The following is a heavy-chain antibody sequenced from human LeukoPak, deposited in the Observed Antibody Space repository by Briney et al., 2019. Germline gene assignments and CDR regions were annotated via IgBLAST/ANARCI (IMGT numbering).Heavy chain of an antibody. Sequence: ASVKVSCKASGYTFTSYDINWVRQATGQGLEWMGWISAYNGNTNYAQKLQGRVTMTTDTSTSTAYMELRSLRSDDTAVYYCARVPLYSSSWYYFDYWGQGTLVTVSS. J-gene: IGHJ4*02. CDR3: ARVPLYSSSWYYFDY. CDR1: GYTFTSYD. CDR2: ISAYNGNT. V-gene: IGHV1-18*01. D-gene: IGHD6-13*01.